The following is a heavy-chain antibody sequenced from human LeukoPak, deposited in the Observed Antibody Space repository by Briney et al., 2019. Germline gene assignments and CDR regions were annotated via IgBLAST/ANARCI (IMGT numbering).Heavy chain of an antibody. CDR2: ISDDGSKK. Sequence: GGSLRLSCAASGFPFSNYGMHWVRQAPGQGLEWVSSISDDGSKKYYADSVKGRFTISRDNSKNTLSLQLNSLRGDDTGMYFCAKDSSSSNYYYGLDGWGQGTTVTVSS. CDR3: AKDSSSSNYYYGLDG. D-gene: IGHD6-13*01. CDR1: GFPFSNYG. V-gene: IGHV3-30*02. J-gene: IGHJ6*02.